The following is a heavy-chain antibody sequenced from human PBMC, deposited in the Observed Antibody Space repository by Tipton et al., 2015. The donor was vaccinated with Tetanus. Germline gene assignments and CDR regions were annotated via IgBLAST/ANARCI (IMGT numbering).Heavy chain of an antibody. CDR1: GGSFHSLS. CDR3: ATVGAGLRRREGPLDS. CDR2: IIPVFGAG. Sequence: QFGAEVKRPGSSMRVSCKASGGSFHSLSINWVRQAPGQGLEWMGGIIPVFGAGNYAQKFQGRLTLTADKSTNTVYMELRHLKSGDTAVHYCATVGAGLRRREGPLDSWGQGTMVTVSS. D-gene: IGHD1-1*01. J-gene: IGHJ3*02. V-gene: IGHV1-69*06.